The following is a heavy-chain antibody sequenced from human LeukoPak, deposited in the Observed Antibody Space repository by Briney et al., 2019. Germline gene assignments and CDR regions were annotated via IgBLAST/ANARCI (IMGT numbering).Heavy chain of an antibody. CDR3: TRYCSGGSCYLVDS. Sequence: GGSLRLSCTASGFTFGDYAMSWFRQAPGKGLEWVGFIRSKAYGGTTEYAASVKGRFTISRDDSKSIAYLQMNSLKTEDTAVYYCTRYCSGGSCYLVDSWGQGTLVTVSS. CDR2: IRSKAYGGTT. V-gene: IGHV3-49*03. J-gene: IGHJ5*01. D-gene: IGHD2-15*01. CDR1: GFTFGDYA.